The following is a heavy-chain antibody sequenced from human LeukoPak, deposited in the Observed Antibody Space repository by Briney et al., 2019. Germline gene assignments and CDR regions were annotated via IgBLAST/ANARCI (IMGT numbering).Heavy chain of an antibody. D-gene: IGHD3-10*01. J-gene: IGHJ6*02. CDR1: GGTFSSYA. CDR3: VGPGSGSGNPPLMDV. Sequence: SVKVSCKASGGTFSSYAISWVRQAPGQGLEWMGGIIPIFGTANYAQKFQGRVTITADKSTSTAYMELSSLRSEDTAVYYCVGPGSGSGNPPLMDVWGQGTPVTVSS. V-gene: IGHV1-69*06. CDR2: IIPIFGTA.